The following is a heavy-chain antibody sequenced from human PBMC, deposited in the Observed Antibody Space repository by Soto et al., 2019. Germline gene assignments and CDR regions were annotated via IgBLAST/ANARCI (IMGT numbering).Heavy chain of an antibody. D-gene: IGHD3-10*01. CDR1: GFSLSSYW. J-gene: IGHJ4*02. CDR2: VNSDGSNT. V-gene: IGHV3-74*01. Sequence: EVQLVESGGGSVQPGGSLRLSCAASGFSLSSYWMHWVRQAPGKGLVWVSRVNSDGSNTIYADSVKGRFTISRDNAKNTLYVQMNSLRVEDTAMYYCGRGGDYGSGRVDYWGQGTLVTVSS. CDR3: GRGGDYGSGRVDY.